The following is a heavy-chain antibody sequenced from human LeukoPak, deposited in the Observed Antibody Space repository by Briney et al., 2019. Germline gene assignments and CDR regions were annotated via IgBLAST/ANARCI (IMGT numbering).Heavy chain of an antibody. CDR2: IIPIFGTA. CDR1: GGTFSSYA. D-gene: IGHD1-7*01. Sequence: ASVKVSCKASGGTFSSYAISWVRQAPGQGLEWMGGIIPIFGTANYAQKFQGRVTITTDESTSTAYMELSSLRSEDTAVYYCARDPQLVRTGTTLIDWGQGTLVTVSS. CDR3: ARDPQLVRTGTTLID. V-gene: IGHV1-69*05. J-gene: IGHJ4*02.